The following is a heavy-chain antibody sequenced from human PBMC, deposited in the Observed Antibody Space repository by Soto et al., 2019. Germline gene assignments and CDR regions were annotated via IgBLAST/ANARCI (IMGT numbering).Heavy chain of an antibody. CDR1: GGSFSGYY. D-gene: IGHD3-3*01. Sequence: SETLSLTCAVYGGSFSGYYWSWIRQPPGKGLEWIGEINHSGSTNYNPSLKSRVTISVDTSKNQSSLKLSSVTAADTAVYYCARWRGVRFFTNYYFDYWGQGTLVTVSS. V-gene: IGHV4-34*01. CDR3: ARWRGVRFFTNYYFDY. J-gene: IGHJ4*02. CDR2: INHSGST.